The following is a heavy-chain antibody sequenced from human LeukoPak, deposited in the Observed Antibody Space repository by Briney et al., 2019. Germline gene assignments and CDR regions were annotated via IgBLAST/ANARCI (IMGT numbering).Heavy chain of an antibody. CDR2: IWYDGSNN. J-gene: IGHJ6*03. Sequence: PGRSLRLSCAASGFIFSSYNMFWVRQAPGKGLEWVAVIWYDGSNNYYAESVKGRFIISRDTSKNTLYLQMNSLRAEDTAMYYCAMALNWNPYCVHVWGKGTTVTVSS. CDR1: GFIFSSYN. CDR3: AMALNWNPYCVHV. D-gene: IGHD1-20*01. V-gene: IGHV3-33*01.